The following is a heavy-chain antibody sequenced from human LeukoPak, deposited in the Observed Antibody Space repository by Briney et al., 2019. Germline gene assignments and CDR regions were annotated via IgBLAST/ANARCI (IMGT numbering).Heavy chain of an antibody. CDR1: GGSISSGDYS. D-gene: IGHD2-15*01. V-gene: IGHV4-30-2*01. CDR2: IYHSGST. J-gene: IGHJ5*02. CDR3: ARGDRTLRHQSDP. Sequence: SETLSLTCAVSGGSISSGDYSWSWIRQPPGKGLEWIGYIYHSGSTYYNPSLKSPVTISEDRSKHQFSLKLSSVTATATAVYYCARGDRTLRHQSDPWGQGSPVTVSS.